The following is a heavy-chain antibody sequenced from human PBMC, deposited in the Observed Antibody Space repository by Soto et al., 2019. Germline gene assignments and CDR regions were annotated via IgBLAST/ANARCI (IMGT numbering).Heavy chain of an antibody. V-gene: IGHV1-69*01. Sequence: QVELVQAGAGVKKPGSSVDVSCKASGGPFSRYSISWVRPAPGQGPEWMGGIIPIFGTANFAQKFQGRVTITADESTSTAYMELSSLRSEDTAVYYCAREDLVRGAMGGWFDPWGQGTLVTVSS. D-gene: IGHD3-10*01. CDR2: IIPIFGTA. J-gene: IGHJ5*02. CDR3: AREDLVRGAMGGWFDP. CDR1: GGPFSRYS.